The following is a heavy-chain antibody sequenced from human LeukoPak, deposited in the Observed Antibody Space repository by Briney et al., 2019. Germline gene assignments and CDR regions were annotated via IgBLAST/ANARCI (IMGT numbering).Heavy chain of an antibody. J-gene: IGHJ3*02. V-gene: IGHV5-51*01. CDR3: ARTVDCGGDCYMGGDAFDI. D-gene: IGHD2-21*02. CDR2: IYPGDSAA. Sequence: GESLKISCRGFGYSFTSNWIGWVRQMPGKGLEWMGIIYPGDSAARYSPSFQGQVTISADKSISTAYLQWSSLKASDTAMYYCARTVDCGGDCYMGGDAFDIWGQGTMVTVSS. CDR1: GYSFTSNW.